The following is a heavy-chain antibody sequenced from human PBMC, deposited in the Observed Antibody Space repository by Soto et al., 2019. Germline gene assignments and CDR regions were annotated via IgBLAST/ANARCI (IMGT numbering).Heavy chain of an antibody. CDR3: ARDGRYYYGSGSYYDAFDI. D-gene: IGHD3-10*01. CDR1: GGTFSSYT. Sequence: ASVKVSCKASGGTFSSYTISWVRQAPGQGLEWMGRIIPILGIANYAQKFQGRVTITADKSTSTAYMELSSLRSEDTAVYYCARDGRYYYGSGSYYDAFDIWGQGTMVTVSS. V-gene: IGHV1-69*04. CDR2: IIPILGIA. J-gene: IGHJ3*02.